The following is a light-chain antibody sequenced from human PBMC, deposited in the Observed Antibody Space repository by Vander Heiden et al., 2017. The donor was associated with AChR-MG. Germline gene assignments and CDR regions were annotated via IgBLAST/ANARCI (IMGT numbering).Light chain of an antibody. CDR1: QSISSY. J-gene: IGKJ4*01. CDR2: AAS. CDR3: RQSSITPLT. V-gene: IGKV1-39*01. Sequence: DIQMTQSPSSLSASVGDRVTINCRASQSISSYLNWYQQNPGKAPKLLIYAASSLQSGVPSRFSGSGSGTDFTLNISNLQPEDFATYYCRQSSITPLTFGGGTKVEIK.